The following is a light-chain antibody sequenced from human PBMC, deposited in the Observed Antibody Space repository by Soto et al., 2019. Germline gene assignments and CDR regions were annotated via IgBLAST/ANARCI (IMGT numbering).Light chain of an antibody. V-gene: IGLV1-40*01. Sequence: QSVLTPPPSVSGAPGQRVTISCTGSSSNIGAGYDVHWYQQLPGTAPKLLTYGNSNRPSGVPDRFSGSKSGTSASLAITGLQAEDEADYYCQSYDSSLSGSYVFGTGTKVTVL. CDR2: GNS. J-gene: IGLJ1*01. CDR1: SSNIGAGYD. CDR3: QSYDSSLSGSYV.